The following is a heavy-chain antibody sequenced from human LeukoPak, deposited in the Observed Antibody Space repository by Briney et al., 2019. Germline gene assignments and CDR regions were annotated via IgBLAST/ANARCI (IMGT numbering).Heavy chain of an antibody. Sequence: ASVKVSCKASGYTFTGYYMHWVRQAPGQGLEWMGWINPNSGGTNYAQKFQGRVTMTRDTSISTAYMELSRLRSDDTAVYYCARDRLGYCSGGSCPNWFDPWGQGTLVTVSS. D-gene: IGHD2-15*01. J-gene: IGHJ5*02. V-gene: IGHV1-2*02. CDR2: INPNSGGT. CDR3: ARDRLGYCSGGSCPNWFDP. CDR1: GYTFTGYY.